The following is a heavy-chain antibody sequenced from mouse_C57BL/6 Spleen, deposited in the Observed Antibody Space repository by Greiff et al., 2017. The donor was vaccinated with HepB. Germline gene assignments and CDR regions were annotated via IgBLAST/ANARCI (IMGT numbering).Heavy chain of an antibody. CDR2: IYPSDSET. CDR1: GYTFTSYW. D-gene: IGHD4-1*01. J-gene: IGHJ3*01. V-gene: IGHV1-61*01. CDR3: ARDWDGEGFAY. Sequence: QVQLQQPGAELVRPGSSVKLSCKASGYTFTSYWMDWVKQRPGQGLEWIGNIYPSDSETHYNQKFKDKATLTVDKSSSTAYMQLSSLTSEDSAVYYCARDWDGEGFAYWGQGTLVTVSA.